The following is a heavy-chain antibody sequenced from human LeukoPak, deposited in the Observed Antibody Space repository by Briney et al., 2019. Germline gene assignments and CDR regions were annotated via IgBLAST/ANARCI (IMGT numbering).Heavy chain of an antibody. CDR3: ARFGSTTFADY. CDR1: GFTFSSYW. V-gene: IGHV3-74*01. D-gene: IGHD3-16*01. J-gene: IGHJ4*02. Sequence: PGGSLRLSCAASGFTFSSYWMHWVRQAPGKGLVWVSRIKSDGSSTSYADSVKGRFTISRDNAKNTLYLQMNSLRAEDTAVYYCARFGSTTFADYWGQGTLVTVSS. CDR2: IKSDGSST.